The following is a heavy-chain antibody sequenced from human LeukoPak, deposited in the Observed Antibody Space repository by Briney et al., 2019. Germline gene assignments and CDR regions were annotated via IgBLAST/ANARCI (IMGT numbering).Heavy chain of an antibody. J-gene: IGHJ6*03. V-gene: IGHV4-34*01. CDR3: ARTRHGYYYYMDV. CDR1: GGSFSGYY. CDR2: INHSGST. Sequence: SETLSLTCAVYGGSFSGYYWSWIRQPPGKGLEWIGEINHSGSTNYNPSLRSRATISVDTSKKQVSLKLNSVTAADTAVYFCARTRHGYYYYMDVWGKGTTVTVSS.